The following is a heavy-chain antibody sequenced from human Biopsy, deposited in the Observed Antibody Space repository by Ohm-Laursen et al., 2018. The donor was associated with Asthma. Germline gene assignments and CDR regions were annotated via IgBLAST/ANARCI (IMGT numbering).Heavy chain of an antibody. CDR1: GASITTSPSY. J-gene: IGHJ4*02. CDR3: ARNLPGYTYGPFED. CDR2: IYYSGET. V-gene: IGHV4-31*02. Sequence: QTLSLTCAVSGASITTSPSYWSWLRLMPGKGLEWIGCIYYSGETFFNPSLKNPLFMSLDSSKNQFSLKMTSVTVADTAVYFCARNLPGYTYGPFEDWGQGTLVTVSS. D-gene: IGHD5-18*01.